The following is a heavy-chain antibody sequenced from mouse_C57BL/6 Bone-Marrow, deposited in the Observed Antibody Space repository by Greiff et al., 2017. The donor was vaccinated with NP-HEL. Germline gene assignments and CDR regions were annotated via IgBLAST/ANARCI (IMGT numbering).Heavy chain of an antibody. V-gene: IGHV1-80*01. CDR1: GYEFSNYW. J-gene: IGHJ3*01. CDR3: ARGAY. Sequence: VQLVESGAELVKPGASVKISCKASGYEFSNYWMNWVKQRPGKGLEWIGQIYPGDGDTNYNGKFKDKATLTADNASSTAYMQLSRLTSEDSAVYFGARGAYWGQGTLVTVSA. CDR2: IYPGDGDT.